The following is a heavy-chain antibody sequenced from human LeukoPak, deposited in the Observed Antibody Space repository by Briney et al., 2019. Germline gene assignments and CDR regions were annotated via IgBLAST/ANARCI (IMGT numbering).Heavy chain of an antibody. D-gene: IGHD4-17*01. CDR1: GGSISSSSYY. CDR2: IYYSGST. CDR3: ARDQNGDYRPYYYYYYGMDV. V-gene: IGHV4-30-4*08. J-gene: IGHJ6*02. Sequence: KPSETLSLTCTVSGGSISSSSYYWSWIRQPPGKGLEWIGYIYYSGSTYYNPSLKSRVTISVDTSKNQFSLKLSSVTAADTAVYYCARDQNGDYRPYYYYYYGMDVWGQGTTVTVSS.